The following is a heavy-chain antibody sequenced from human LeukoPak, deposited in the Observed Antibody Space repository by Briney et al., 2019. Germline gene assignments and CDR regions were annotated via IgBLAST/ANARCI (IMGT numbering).Heavy chain of an antibody. CDR2: ISAYNGNT. J-gene: IGHJ4*02. V-gene: IGHV1-18*04. CDR1: GYTFTGYY. Sequence: ASVKVSCKASGYTFTGYYIHWVRQAPGQGLEWMGWISAYNGNTNYAQKFQGRVTMTTDTSTSTGYMELRSLRSDDTAVHYCARVNRVRNYNDYSGLIDYWGQGTLVTVSS. D-gene: IGHD3-22*01. CDR3: ARVNRVRNYNDYSGLIDY.